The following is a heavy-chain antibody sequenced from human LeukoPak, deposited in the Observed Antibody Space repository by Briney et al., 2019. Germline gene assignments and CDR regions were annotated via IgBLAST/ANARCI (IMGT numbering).Heavy chain of an antibody. J-gene: IGHJ4*02. V-gene: IGHV3-23*01. D-gene: IGHD6-19*01. CDR3: AKDARRYSGWYFFDH. CDR2: INGRGIST. Sequence: PGGSLRLSCAASGFTFSTYAMSWVRQAPGKGLEWVSCINGRGISTYYADSVKGRFTISRDNSKNTLYLQMSSLRADDTAIYYCAKDARRYSGWYFFDHWGQGTLVTVSS. CDR1: GFTFSTYA.